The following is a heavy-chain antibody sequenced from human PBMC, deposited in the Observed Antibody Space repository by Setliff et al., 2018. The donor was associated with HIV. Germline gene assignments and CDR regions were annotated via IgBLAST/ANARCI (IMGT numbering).Heavy chain of an antibody. CDR2: IYWNNNK. J-gene: IGHJ4*02. D-gene: IGHD1-1*01. Sequence: SGPTLVNPAQTLTLTCTFSGLSLSTSGVSVGWIRQSPGKALEWLAFIYWNNNKHYSTSLKSRLTVTKDTSKNRVVFTMTNMDPVDTATYYCAYSGRQLRGPYFDFWGQGTPVTV. CDR3: AYSGRQLRGPYFDF. V-gene: IGHV2-5*01. CDR1: GLSLSTSGVS.